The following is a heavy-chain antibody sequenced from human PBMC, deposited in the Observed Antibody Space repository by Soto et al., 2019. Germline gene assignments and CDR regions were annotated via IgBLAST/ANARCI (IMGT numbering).Heavy chain of an antibody. Sequence: APGQGLEWMGRIIPILGIANYAQKFQGRVTITADESTSTAYMELSSLRSEDTAVYYCASLAVTNYGMDVWGQGTTVTVSS. CDR2: IIPILGIA. D-gene: IGHD4-17*01. V-gene: IGHV1-69*02. CDR3: ASLAVTNYGMDV. J-gene: IGHJ6*02.